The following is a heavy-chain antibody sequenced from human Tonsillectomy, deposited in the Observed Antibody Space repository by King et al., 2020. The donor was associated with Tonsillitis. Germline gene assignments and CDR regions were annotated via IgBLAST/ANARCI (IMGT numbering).Heavy chain of an antibody. CDR2: IFYSGST. V-gene: IGHV4-39*01. Sequence: LQLQESGPGLVKPSETLSLTCTVSGGSISSDNYYWGWIRQPPGKGLEWIGNIFYSGSTYYNPSLKSRVIISVHTSKNQFSLKLSSVTAADTAVYYCASHRRIYSSCWYACFDPWGQGTLVTVSS. D-gene: IGHD6-19*01. J-gene: IGHJ5*02. CDR1: GGSISSDNYY. CDR3: ASHRRIYSSCWYACFDP.